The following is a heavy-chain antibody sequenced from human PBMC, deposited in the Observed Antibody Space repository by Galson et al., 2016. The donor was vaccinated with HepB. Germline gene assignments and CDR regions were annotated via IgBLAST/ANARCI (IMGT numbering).Heavy chain of an antibody. V-gene: IGHV3-66*01. J-gene: IGHJ6*02. CDR2: VYAGGTTK. CDR1: GLNVSSSY. CDR3: AGSGVFRSGYSGYGMDV. D-gene: IGHD3-3*01. Sequence: SLRLSCAASGLNVSSSYMSWVRQAPGRGLEWVSVVYAGGTTKYYADSVKGRFTISRGNSKNTLYLQMNSLRGEDTALYYCAGSGVFRSGYSGYGMDVWGQGTTVTGSS.